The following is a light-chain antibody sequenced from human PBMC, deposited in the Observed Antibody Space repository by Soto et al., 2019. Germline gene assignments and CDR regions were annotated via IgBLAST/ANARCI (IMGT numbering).Light chain of an antibody. CDR2: DAS. CDR3: LHRMNWPLT. V-gene: IGKV3-11*01. J-gene: IGKJ5*01. CDR1: ETVSSY. Sequence: MVLTQSPVTLSLSPWYRSTLSFRASETVSSYLLWYQQKPGQDPRLLIYDASERATGIPARFSGSGSETDFTLTISSLEPEDFGVYYCLHRMNWPLTFGQGTRLEIK.